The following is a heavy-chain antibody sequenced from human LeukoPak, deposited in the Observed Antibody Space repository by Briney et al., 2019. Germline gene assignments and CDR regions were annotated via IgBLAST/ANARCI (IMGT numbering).Heavy chain of an antibody. CDR1: RYTFIGYY. D-gene: IGHD5-18*01. Sequence: GASVKVSCKASRYTFIGYYMHWVRQAPGQGLEWMGWINANSGGTNYAQKFQGRVTMTRDTSISTAYMELSRLRSDDTAVYYCARVRDGYNYGSGWFDPWGQGTLVTVSS. CDR3: ARVRDGYNYGSGWFDP. CDR2: INANSGGT. J-gene: IGHJ5*02. V-gene: IGHV1-2*02.